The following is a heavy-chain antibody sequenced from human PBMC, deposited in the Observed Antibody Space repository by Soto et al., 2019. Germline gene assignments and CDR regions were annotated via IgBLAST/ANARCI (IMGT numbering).Heavy chain of an antibody. CDR1: GYTFTSYG. J-gene: IGHJ5*02. CDR3: ARDRAAVAGVKFDP. D-gene: IGHD6-19*01. Sequence: AASVKVSCKASGYTFTSYGIGWVRQAPGQGLEWMGWISAYNGNTNYAQKLQGRVTMTTDTSTSTAYMELRSLRSDDTAVYYCARDRAAVAGVKFDPWGQGTLVTVSS. V-gene: IGHV1-18*04. CDR2: ISAYNGNT.